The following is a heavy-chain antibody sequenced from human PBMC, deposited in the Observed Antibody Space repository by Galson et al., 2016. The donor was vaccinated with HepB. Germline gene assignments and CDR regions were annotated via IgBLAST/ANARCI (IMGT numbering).Heavy chain of an antibody. D-gene: IGHD7-27*01. Sequence: SLRLSCAASGFTFSAYPMNWVRQAPGKGLEWVSHINHDSSAMNYALSMKDRFTISRGNAENSLFLQMDSLSDEDTAVYYCAIDINWGLDDWGQGILVTVSS. J-gene: IGHJ4*02. CDR1: GFTFSAYP. V-gene: IGHV3-48*02. CDR3: AIDINWGLDD. CDR2: INHDSSAM.